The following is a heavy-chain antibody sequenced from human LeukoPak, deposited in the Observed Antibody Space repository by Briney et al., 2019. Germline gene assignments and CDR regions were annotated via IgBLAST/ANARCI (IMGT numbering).Heavy chain of an antibody. V-gene: IGHV2-5*01. CDR2: IYWNDDK. CDR1: GFSLSTSGVG. J-gene: IGHJ4*02. Sequence: SGPTLVNPTQTLTLTCTFSGFSLSTSGVGVGWIRQPPGKALEWLALIYWNDDKRYSPSLESRLTIIKDTSKNQVVLTMTNMDPVDTATYYCALQTYYYDSSGLDYWGQGTLVTVSS. CDR3: ALQTYYYDSSGLDY. D-gene: IGHD3-22*01.